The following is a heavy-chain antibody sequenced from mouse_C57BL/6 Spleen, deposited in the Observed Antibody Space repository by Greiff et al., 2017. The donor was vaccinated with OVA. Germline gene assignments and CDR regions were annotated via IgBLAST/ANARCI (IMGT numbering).Heavy chain of an antibody. CDR3: AREGSSGGYFDV. D-gene: IGHD1-1*01. CDR2: INPNNGGT. Sequence: DVKLQESGPELVKPGASVKIPCKASGYTFTDYNMDWVKQSHGKSLEWIGDINPNNGGTIYNQKFKGKATLTVDKSSSTAYMELRSLTSEDTAVYYCAREGSSGGYFDVWGTGTTVTVSS. J-gene: IGHJ1*03. V-gene: IGHV1-18*01. CDR1: GYTFTDYN.